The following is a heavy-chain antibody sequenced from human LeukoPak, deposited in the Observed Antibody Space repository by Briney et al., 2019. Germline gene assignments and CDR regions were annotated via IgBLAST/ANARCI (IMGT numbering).Heavy chain of an antibody. J-gene: IGHJ4*02. V-gene: IGHV3-23*01. D-gene: IGHD1-1*01. CDR2: ISGGAEYT. CDR3: AKANWVSNAGAVW. CDR1: GFTFTTHA. Sequence: GGSLRLSCAASGFTFTTHATNWVRQAPGKGLEWVSSISGGAEYTYYADSVKGRFTLSRDDSRNTVYLQLNNLRVEDTAIYYCAKANWVSNAGAVWWGQGTQVTVSS.